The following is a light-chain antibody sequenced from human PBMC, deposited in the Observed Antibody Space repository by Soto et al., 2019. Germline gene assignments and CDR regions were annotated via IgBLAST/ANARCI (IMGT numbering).Light chain of an antibody. J-gene: IGKJ1*01. CDR1: QTVSNY. CDR2: STS. V-gene: IGKV1-39*01. CDR3: QQSFVSPRT. Sequence: TQSPATLSASVGDRVTITCRASQTVSNYLNWYQVKPGKGPKLLIYSTSTLQSGVSSRFSGSGSGPDFTLTISSLQPEDSATYYCQQSFVSPRTFGQGTKVEI.